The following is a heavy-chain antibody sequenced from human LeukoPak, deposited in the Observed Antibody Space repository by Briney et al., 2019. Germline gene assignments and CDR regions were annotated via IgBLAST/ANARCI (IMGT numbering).Heavy chain of an antibody. D-gene: IGHD6-25*01. Sequence: GGSLRLSCSASGFTFSSYAMHWVRQAPGKGLEYVSAISSNGGSTYYADSVKGRFTISRDNSKNTLYLQMSSLRAEDTAVYYCVRSAATSYDAFDIWGQGTTVTVSS. V-gene: IGHV3-64D*06. CDR3: VRSAATSYDAFDI. CDR2: ISSNGGST. CDR1: GFTFSSYA. J-gene: IGHJ3*02.